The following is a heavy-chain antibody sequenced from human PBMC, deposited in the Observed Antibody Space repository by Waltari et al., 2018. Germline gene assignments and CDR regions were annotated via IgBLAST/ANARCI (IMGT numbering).Heavy chain of an antibody. Sequence: QVQLVQSGAELKNPGASVRVSCKTPGYTFTTFYFHWVRQAPGQGLEWMGGDQPGGGDTNSAQKFQGRVTLTRDTSIDTAYLELNGLTSDDTAIYYCARDHNWGPDYWGQGTLVTVSS. D-gene: IGHD7-27*01. V-gene: IGHV1-2*02. CDR3: ARDHNWGPDY. CDR2: DQPGGGDT. J-gene: IGHJ4*02. CDR1: GYTFTTFY.